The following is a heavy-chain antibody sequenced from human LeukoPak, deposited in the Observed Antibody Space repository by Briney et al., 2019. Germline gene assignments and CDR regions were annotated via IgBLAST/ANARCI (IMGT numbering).Heavy chain of an antibody. J-gene: IGHJ5*02. CDR2: INLHSGVT. D-gene: IGHD2-2*01. CDR3: ARGGCISSSCHVIGDDKWLDP. CDR1: GYIFAASL. Sequence: ASVKVSCKASGYIFAASLLHWVRQAPGQPLEWMGWINLHSGVTKYAQKFQGRVTLTTDTSIGTAYMDLSRLTSDDTAVYYCARGGCISSSCHVIGDDKWLDPWGQGTLVTVSS. V-gene: IGHV1-2*02.